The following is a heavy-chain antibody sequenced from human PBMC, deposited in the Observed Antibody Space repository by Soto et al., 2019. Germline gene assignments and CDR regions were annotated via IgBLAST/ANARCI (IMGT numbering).Heavy chain of an antibody. D-gene: IGHD1-26*01. Sequence: QVQLQESGPGLVKPSQTLSLTCSVSGGSISSGGYYWSWIRQHPEKGLEWIGYIYSSGSTNYNPSLKSRVIISVDTSSNRFSLDLRSVTAADTAIYYCARHSASWQGFDYWGQGTLVTVSS. J-gene: IGHJ4*02. V-gene: IGHV4-31*03. CDR2: IYSSGST. CDR1: GGSISSGGYY. CDR3: ARHSASWQGFDY.